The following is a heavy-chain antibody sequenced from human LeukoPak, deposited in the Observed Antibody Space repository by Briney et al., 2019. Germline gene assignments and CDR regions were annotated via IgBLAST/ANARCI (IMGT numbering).Heavy chain of an antibody. CDR2: IIPIFGTA. J-gene: IGHJ4*02. CDR1: GGTFSSYA. D-gene: IGHD3-22*01. V-gene: IGHV1-69*05. Sequence: SVKVSCKASGGTFSSYAISWVRQAPGQGLEWMGRIIPIFGTANYAQKFQGRVTITTDESTSTAYMELSSLRSEDTAVYYCARDMVKASGYYPTLDYWGQGTLVTVSS. CDR3: ARDMVKASGYYPTLDY.